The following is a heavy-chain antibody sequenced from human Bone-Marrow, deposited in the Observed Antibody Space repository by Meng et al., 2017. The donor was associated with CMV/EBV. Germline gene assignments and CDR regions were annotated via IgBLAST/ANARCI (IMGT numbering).Heavy chain of an antibody. Sequence: ASVKASCKASGYTFTGYYMHWVRQAPGQGLEWMGWINPNSGGTNYAQKFQGRVTMTRDTSISTAYMELSRLRSDDTAVYYCAREGAPYYYDSSGHIDYWGQGTLVTVSS. CDR3: AREGAPYYYDSSGHIDY. V-gene: IGHV1-2*02. J-gene: IGHJ4*02. CDR2: INPNSGGT. CDR1: GYTFTGYY. D-gene: IGHD3-22*01.